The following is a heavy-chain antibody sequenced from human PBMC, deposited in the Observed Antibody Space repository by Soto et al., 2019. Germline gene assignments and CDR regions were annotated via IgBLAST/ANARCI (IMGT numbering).Heavy chain of an antibody. Sequence: SETLSLTCSVWGASISSSDYYWGWIREPTGQGLEWIGSIYGGSTYYNPSLKSRVTISVDTSKNQFSLRLSSVTAADTAVFYCARDFIGYCGAGTCYSFWGRGTLVTVSS. D-gene: IGHD2-15*01. CDR1: GASISSSDYY. CDR2: IYGGST. J-gene: IGHJ4*02. V-gene: IGHV4-39*02. CDR3: ARDFIGYCGAGTCYSF.